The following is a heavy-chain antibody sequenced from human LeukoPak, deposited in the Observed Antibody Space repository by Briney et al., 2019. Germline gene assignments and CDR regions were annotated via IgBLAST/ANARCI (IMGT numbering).Heavy chain of an antibody. CDR3: ARAPRDSSSSNYMRRFDY. D-gene: IGHD3-22*01. Sequence: SETLSLTCVVSGYSISSDNYWVWIRQPPGQGLEWTGGIYHSGSTYYNPSLKSRVTMSVDTSKNQFSLKLSSVTAADTAVYYCARAPRDSSSSNYMRRFDYWGQGTLVTVSS. V-gene: IGHV4-38-2*01. CDR2: IYHSGST. J-gene: IGHJ4*02. CDR1: GYSISSDNY.